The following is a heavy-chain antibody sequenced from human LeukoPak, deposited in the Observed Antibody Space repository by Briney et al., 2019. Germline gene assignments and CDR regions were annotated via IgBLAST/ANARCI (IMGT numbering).Heavy chain of an antibody. D-gene: IGHD2-2*01. CDR2: IRYDGTDK. Sequence: PGGSLRLSCAASGSTFTTYGMHWVRQAPGKGLEWVAFIRYDGTDKYYADSVKGRFTIPRDNSQNTLYLQMNSLRPEDTALYYCAKGSFHCTSSTCPQXYXYMXVXGKGATVT. CDR3: AKGSFHCTSSTCPQXYXYMXV. CDR1: GSTFTTYG. V-gene: IGHV3-30*02. J-gene: IGHJ6*03.